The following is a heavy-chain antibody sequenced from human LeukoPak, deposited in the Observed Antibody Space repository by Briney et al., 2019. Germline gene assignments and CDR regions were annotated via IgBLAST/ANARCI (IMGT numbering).Heavy chain of an antibody. D-gene: IGHD6-19*01. CDR2: ISYDGSNK. CDR3: ASPFGWYPRCY. Sequence: GRSLRLSCAASGFTFSSYAMHWVRQAPGKGLEWVAVISYDGSNKYYADSVKGRFTISRDNSKNTLYLQMNSLRAEDTAVYYCASPFGWYPRCYWGQGTLVTVSS. V-gene: IGHV3-30*01. J-gene: IGHJ4*02. CDR1: GFTFSSYA.